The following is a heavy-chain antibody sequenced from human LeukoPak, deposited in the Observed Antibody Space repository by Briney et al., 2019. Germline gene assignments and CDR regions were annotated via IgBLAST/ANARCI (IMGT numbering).Heavy chain of an antibody. Sequence: SETLSLTCTVSGGSISSHYWNWIRQPPGKGLEWIGYIYYSGSTNYNPSLKSRVTISVDTSKNQFSLKLSSVTAADTAVYYCARAGLHGAFDIWGQGTMVTVSS. V-gene: IGHV4-59*11. CDR3: ARAGLHGAFDI. CDR1: GGSISSHY. J-gene: IGHJ3*02. CDR2: IYYSGST.